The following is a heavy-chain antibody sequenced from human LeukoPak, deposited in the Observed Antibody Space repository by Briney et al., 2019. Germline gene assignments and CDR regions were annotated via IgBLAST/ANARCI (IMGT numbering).Heavy chain of an antibody. V-gene: IGHV4-39*02. CDR3: ARDFDY. J-gene: IGHJ4*02. CDR1: GGSVSNINYY. Sequence: SETLSLTCTVSGGSVSNINYYWAWIRQPPGKGLEWIGSVSHSGSTYYNPSLKSRVSTSVDTSKNQFSLNLSSVIAADTAVYYCARDFDYWGQGTLVTVSS. CDR2: VSHSGST.